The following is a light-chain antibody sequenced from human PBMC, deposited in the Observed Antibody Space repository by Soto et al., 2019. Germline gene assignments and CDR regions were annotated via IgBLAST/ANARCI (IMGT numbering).Light chain of an antibody. CDR1: QGVSSRF. Sequence: EIVFTQTPGTLSLSPGERATLSCRASQGVSSRFLAWYQKKSGQAHRLLSDGTSSRATGTPDRFSGSGSTTDFTLTISRLKPEDFAVYYCQQYSSSPPITFXQETRMEI. CDR2: GTS. CDR3: QQYSSSPPIT. J-gene: IGKJ5*01. V-gene: IGKV3-20*01.